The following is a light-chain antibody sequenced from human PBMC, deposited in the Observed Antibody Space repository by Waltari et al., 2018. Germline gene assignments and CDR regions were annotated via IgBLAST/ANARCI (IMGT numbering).Light chain of an antibody. V-gene: IGLV2-23*02. CDR1: TSDVGNYKF. J-gene: IGLJ1*01. CDR3: CSYAGSGTYV. Sequence: QAALTQPASVAGSPGQSITISCSGTTSDVGNYKFVSWYQKHPGKAPKLMIHEVSQRPSGVSDRFSGPRSGNTAALTIAGLQAEDEADYYCCSYAGSGTYVFGGGTKVTVL. CDR2: EVS.